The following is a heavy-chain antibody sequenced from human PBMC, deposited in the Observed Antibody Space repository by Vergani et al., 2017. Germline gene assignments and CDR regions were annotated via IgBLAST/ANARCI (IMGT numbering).Heavy chain of an antibody. CDR2: TRYDGIVE. CDR1: GFTFTNYG. V-gene: IGHV3-30*02. D-gene: IGHD2-2*01. J-gene: IGHJ3*02. Sequence: QVQLVESGGGVVQPGGSLRLSCAASGFTFTNYGMHWVRQAPGKGLEWVAFTRYDGIVEYYGDSVRGRFTISRDNSKNTLYLQMNRLRPEDTAVYYCARAPRYQPRDAFDIWGQGTMVTVSS. CDR3: ARAPRYQPRDAFDI.